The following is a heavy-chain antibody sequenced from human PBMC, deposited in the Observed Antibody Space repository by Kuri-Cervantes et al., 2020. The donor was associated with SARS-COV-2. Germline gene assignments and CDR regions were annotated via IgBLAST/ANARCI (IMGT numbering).Heavy chain of an antibody. CDR2: IYPGDSDT. V-gene: IGHV5-51*01. CDR1: GYSLTTYW. D-gene: IGHD3-10*01. CDR3: ARRDFGSGSYYLDY. J-gene: IGHJ4*02. Sequence: GESLKISCKGSGYSLTTYWIGWVRQMPGKGLEWTGIIYPGDSDTRYSPSFQGQVTISADKSISTAYLQWSSLKASDTAMYYCARRDFGSGSYYLDYWGQGTLVTVSS.